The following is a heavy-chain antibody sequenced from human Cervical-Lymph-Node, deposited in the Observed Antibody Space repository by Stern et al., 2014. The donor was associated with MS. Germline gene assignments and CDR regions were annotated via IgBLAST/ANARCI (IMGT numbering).Heavy chain of an antibody. CDR1: GYAFIDYC. CDR3: ARGGSGSGWLYYFDS. V-gene: IGHV1-2*06. CDR2: IIPNGGAT. J-gene: IGHJ4*01. Sequence: QVQLGQSGAEVKNPGASVKVSCKATGYAFIDYCIHWVRQAPGQGLEWIRRIIPNGGATSYAQRFQGRVTMTRDTSITTAYMELGGLDSDDTAMYFCARGGSGSGWLYYFDSWGQGTLVTVS. D-gene: IGHD6-19*01.